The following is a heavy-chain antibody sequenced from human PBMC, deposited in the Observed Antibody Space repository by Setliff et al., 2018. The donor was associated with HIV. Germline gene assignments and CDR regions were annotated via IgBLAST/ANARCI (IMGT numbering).Heavy chain of an antibody. J-gene: IGHJ5*02. V-gene: IGHV4-59*08. D-gene: IGHD1-26*01. Sequence: SETLSLTCTVSGGSISSHYWSWIRQPPGKGLEWIGYIYYSGSTNYNPSLKSRVTISVDTSKDQFSLKLSSVTAADTAVYYCARTPFVGTGLVTYWFDPWGRGTLVTVSS. CDR3: ARTPFVGTGLVTYWFDP. CDR1: GGSISSHY. CDR2: IYYSGST.